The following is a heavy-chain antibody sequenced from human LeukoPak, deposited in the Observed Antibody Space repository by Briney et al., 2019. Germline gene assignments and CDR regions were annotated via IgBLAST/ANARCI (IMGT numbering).Heavy chain of an antibody. CDR1: GGSISSYY. CDR3: ARDKRTYYDFWSGYPYYCYYGMDV. V-gene: IGHV4-59*01. J-gene: IGHJ6*02. D-gene: IGHD3-3*01. CDR2: IYYSGST. Sequence: SETLSLTCTVSGGSISSYYWSWIRQPPGKGLEWIGYIYYSGSTNYNPSLKSRVTISVDTSKNQFSLKLSSVTAADTAVYYCARDKRTYYDFWSGYPYYCYYGMDVWGQGTTVTVSS.